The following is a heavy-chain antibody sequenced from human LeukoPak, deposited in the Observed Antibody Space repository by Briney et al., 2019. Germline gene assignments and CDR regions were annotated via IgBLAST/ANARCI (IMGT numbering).Heavy chain of an antibody. V-gene: IGHV3-23*01. CDR3: AKVTDPHGYSYILTDFDY. CDR1: GFTFSSYA. Sequence: GGSLRLSCAASGFTFSSYAMSWVRQAPGKGLEWDSAISGSGGSTYYADSVKGRFTISRDNSKNTLYLQMNSLRAEDTAVYYCAKVTDPHGYSYILTDFDYWGQGTLVTVSS. CDR2: ISGSGGST. D-gene: IGHD5-18*01. J-gene: IGHJ4*02.